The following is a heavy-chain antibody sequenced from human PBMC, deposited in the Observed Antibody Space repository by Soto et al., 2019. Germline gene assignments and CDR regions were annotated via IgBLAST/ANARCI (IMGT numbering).Heavy chain of an antibody. J-gene: IGHJ4*02. CDR1: GFTFSNAG. CDR2: IKSDAYGGAI. V-gene: IGHV3-15*01. Sequence: EVQLVESGGGLVKPGGSLRLSCAGSGFTFSNAGMSWVRRAPGKGLEWVGRIKSDAYGGAIDYSAPVKGRFTISRDDSKNTLFLQTNNLRAEDAAVYSWTTTIGRLEPPTNDFWCQGTAVSVSS. CDR3: TTTIGRLEPPTNDF. D-gene: IGHD1-26*01.